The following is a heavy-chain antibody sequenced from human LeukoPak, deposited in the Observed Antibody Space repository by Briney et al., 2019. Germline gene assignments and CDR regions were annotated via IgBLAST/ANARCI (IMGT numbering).Heavy chain of an antibody. CDR1: GFTFSSYA. Sequence: GRSLRLSCAASGFTFSSYAMHWVRQAPGKGLEWVAVISYDGSNKYYADSVKGRFTISRDNSKNTLYLQMNSLRAEDTAVYYCAKDRGYCSSTSCYPGFVFDYWGQGTLVTVSS. D-gene: IGHD2-2*01. CDR3: AKDRGYCSSTSCYPGFVFDY. CDR2: ISYDGSNK. V-gene: IGHV3-30*01. J-gene: IGHJ4*02.